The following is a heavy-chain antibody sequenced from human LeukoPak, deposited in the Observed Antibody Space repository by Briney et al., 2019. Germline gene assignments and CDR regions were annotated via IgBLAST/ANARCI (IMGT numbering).Heavy chain of an antibody. CDR2: IYTSGST. V-gene: IGHV4-4*07. J-gene: IGHJ3*02. D-gene: IGHD3-10*01. CDR3: ARDLYPTDAFDI. CDR1: DGSISGYY. Sequence: PSETLSLTCNVSDGSISGYYWSWIRQSAGKGLEWVGRIYTSGSTNYNPSLKSRVTMSLDTSKNQFSLKLTSVTAADTAVYYCARDLYPTDAFDIWGQGTMVTVSS.